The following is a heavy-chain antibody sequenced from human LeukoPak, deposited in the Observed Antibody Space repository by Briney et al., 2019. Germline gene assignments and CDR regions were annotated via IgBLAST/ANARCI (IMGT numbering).Heavy chain of an antibody. CDR1: GFTFSRYW. CDR3: ARDPDDYGDYSYFDY. V-gene: IGHV3-33*08. CDR2: IWYDGSNK. D-gene: IGHD4-17*01. Sequence: GGSLRLSCAASGFTFSRYWMTWVRQAPGKGLEWVAVIWYDGSNKYYADSVKGRFTISRDNSKNTLFLQMNSLRAEDTAVYYCARDPDDYGDYSYFDYWGQGTLVTVSS. J-gene: IGHJ4*02.